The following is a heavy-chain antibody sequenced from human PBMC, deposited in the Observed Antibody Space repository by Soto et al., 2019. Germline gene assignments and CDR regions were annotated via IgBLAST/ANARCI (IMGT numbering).Heavy chain of an antibody. V-gene: IGHV3-23*01. CDR3: AKSPRGYYDNSGYDH. J-gene: IGHJ5*02. Sequence: EVQLLESGGGLVQPGGSLRLSCAASGFTFSNYAMSWVRQAPGKGLEWVSAIGGSGGSTDYADSVKGRFTISRDNSKNTLFLQMNSLRADDTAVYWCAKSPRGYYDNSGYDHWGRGALVSVSS. CDR2: IGGSGGST. D-gene: IGHD3-22*01. CDR1: GFTFSNYA.